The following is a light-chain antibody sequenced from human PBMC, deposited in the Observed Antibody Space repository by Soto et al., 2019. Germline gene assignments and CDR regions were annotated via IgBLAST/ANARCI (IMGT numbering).Light chain of an antibody. Sequence: DIQMTQSPSCLSASVGDRVTLTCRASQSISSYLNWYQQKPGKAPKLLIYAAYSLQSGVTSRFSGSGSGTDFTLTISSLQPEDFATYYCQPSYSTSIPVAQGTRLEIK. V-gene: IGKV1-39*01. J-gene: IGKJ5*01. CDR2: AAY. CDR3: QPSYSTSIP. CDR1: QSISSY.